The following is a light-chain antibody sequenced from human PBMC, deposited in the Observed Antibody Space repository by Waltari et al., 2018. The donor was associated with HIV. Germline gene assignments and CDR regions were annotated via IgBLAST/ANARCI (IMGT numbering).Light chain of an antibody. CDR1: HRVSTN. CDR3: QHYSNWPPWT. J-gene: IGKJ1*01. CDR2: GAS. Sequence: EILMTQSPATLSVSPGERVTPSCRASHRVSTNLAWYQQKPGQAPRLLIYGASFTATDIPARFSASGAGTEFTLTINSLQSEDFAVYYCQHYSNWPPWTFGQGTRVEFK. V-gene: IGKV3-15*01.